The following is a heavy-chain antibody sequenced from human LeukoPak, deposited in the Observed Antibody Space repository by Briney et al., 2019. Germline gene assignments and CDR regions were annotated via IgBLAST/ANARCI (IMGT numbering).Heavy chain of an antibody. CDR2: IKPDGSNK. CDR3: ARSRAFDY. V-gene: IGHV3-30*02. D-gene: IGHD2/OR15-2a*01. CDR1: GLTFSSYG. Sequence: GGSLRLSCAASGLTFSSYGMHWVRQAPGKGLEWVALIKPDGSNKYYADSVKGRFTISRDNSKNTLHLQMNSLRAEDTAVYYCARSRAFDYWGQGTLVTVSS. J-gene: IGHJ4*02.